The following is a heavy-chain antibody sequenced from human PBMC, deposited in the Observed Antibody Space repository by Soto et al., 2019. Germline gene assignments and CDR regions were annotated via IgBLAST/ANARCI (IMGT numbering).Heavy chain of an antibody. CDR2: FYSGST. CDR3: ARHRSDFWFDP. V-gene: IGHV4-39*01. Sequence: SETLSLTCTVSGGSISSRSYFWGWIRQSPGKGLGWIGIFYSGSTFYNPSLKSRVTVSVDTSKNQFSLKLSSVTAADTAVYYCARHRSDFWFDPWGQGTLVTVSS. J-gene: IGHJ5*02. D-gene: IGHD2-15*01. CDR1: GGSISSRSYF.